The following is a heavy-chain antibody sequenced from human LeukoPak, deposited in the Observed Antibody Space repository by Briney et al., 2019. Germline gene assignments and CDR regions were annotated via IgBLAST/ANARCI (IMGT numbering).Heavy chain of an antibody. J-gene: IGHJ4*02. CDR1: GGSICSYY. Sequence: PSETLSLTGTVSGGSICSYYWSWIRQPPGKGLEWSGYIYYSGSNNYHPSLERLVTISVDTSKNQFSLKMSSVTAADTAVYYCAREPPGDYGFDYWGQGTLVTVSS. V-gene: IGHV4-59*01. CDR2: IYYSGSN. CDR3: AREPPGDYGFDY. D-gene: IGHD4-17*01.